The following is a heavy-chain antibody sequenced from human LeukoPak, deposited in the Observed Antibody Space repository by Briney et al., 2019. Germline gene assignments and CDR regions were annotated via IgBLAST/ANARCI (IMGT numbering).Heavy chain of an antibody. V-gene: IGHV3-7*04. D-gene: IGHD3/OR15-3a*01. J-gene: IGHJ4*02. CDR1: GFTFSTYW. CDR3: ARGDDFSGDY. Sequence: PGGSLRLSCAASGFTFSTYWMSWVRQGPVKGLEWVTNIHQDGNEKYYMDSVKGRFTISRDNAKNSLYLQMNSLRVEDTAVYYCARGDDFSGDYWGQGTLVTVSS. CDR2: IHQDGNEK.